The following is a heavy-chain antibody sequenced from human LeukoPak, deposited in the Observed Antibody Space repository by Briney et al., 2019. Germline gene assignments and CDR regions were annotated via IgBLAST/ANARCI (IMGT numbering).Heavy chain of an antibody. CDR3: ARVTTGGYYNY. V-gene: IGHV4-61*02. CDR2: IYTSGST. Sequence: SETLSLTCSVSVCSISSGSYYWSWIRQPAGKGLERIVRIYTSGSTNYNPSLKSRVTMSFDASNNQCSLRLSSVTAADTAVYYCARVTTGGYYNYWGQGTLVTVSS. J-gene: IGHJ4*02. CDR1: VCSISSGSYY. D-gene: IGHD3-22*01.